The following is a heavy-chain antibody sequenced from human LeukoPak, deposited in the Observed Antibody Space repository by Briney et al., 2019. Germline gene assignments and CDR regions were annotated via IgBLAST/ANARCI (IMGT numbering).Heavy chain of an antibody. V-gene: IGHV3-30*03. D-gene: IGHD5-12*01. CDR3: GRLMGGYDSYFYGMDV. Sequence: PGRSLRLSCAASGFTFSSYGMHWVPQSPGKGLEWVAVISYDGSNKYYADSVKGRFTMSRDNSQNTLYLQMNSLRLEDTAVYYCGRLMGGYDSYFYGMDVCGQGTTVTVSS. CDR2: ISYDGSNK. J-gene: IGHJ6*02. CDR1: GFTFSSYG.